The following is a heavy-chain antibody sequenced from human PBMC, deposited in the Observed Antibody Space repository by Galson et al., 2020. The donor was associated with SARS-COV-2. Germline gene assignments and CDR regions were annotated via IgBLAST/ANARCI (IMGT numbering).Heavy chain of an antibody. D-gene: IGHD6-13*01. CDR1: GFTFTSYE. J-gene: IGHJ3*01. Sequence: GGSLRLSCAASGFTFTSYEMNWVRQAPGKGLEWISYMSDSGTNIYYADSVKGRFTISRDNTKNSVYLQMTSLRAEDTAVYYCASPYLAAASFFGAFDLWGRGTMVIVSS. CDR2: MSDSGTNI. V-gene: IGHV3-48*03. CDR3: ASPYLAAASFFGAFDL.